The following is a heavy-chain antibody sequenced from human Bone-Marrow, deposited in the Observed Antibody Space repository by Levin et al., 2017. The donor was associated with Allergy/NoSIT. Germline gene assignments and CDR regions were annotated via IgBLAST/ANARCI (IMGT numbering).Heavy chain of an antibody. J-gene: IGHJ6*02. CDR1: KFTFTDHA. CDR3: ARDDGCSSTRCLNYFNYYGMDV. CDR2: VSYDGSDK. Sequence: GEFLKISCAASKFTFTDHAMHWVRQAPGKGLEWIAVVSYDGSDKYYADSVKGRFTISRDNSKNTVSLQMRSLKFDDTGVYYCARDDGCSSTRCLNYFNYYGMDVWGQGTTVIVSS. V-gene: IGHV3-30*04. D-gene: IGHD2-2*01.